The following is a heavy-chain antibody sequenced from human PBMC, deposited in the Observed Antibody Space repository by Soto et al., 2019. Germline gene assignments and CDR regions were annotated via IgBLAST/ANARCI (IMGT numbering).Heavy chain of an antibody. Sequence: GGSLRLSCAASGFTFSSYGMHWVRQAPGKGLVWVSRINSDGSSTSYADSVKGRFTISRDNAKNTLYLQMNSLRAEDTAVYYCARIAPLYGSGSYDYWGQGTLLTVSS. CDR1: GFTFSSYG. CDR3: ARIAPLYGSGSYDY. D-gene: IGHD3-10*01. CDR2: INSDGSST. J-gene: IGHJ4*02. V-gene: IGHV3-74*01.